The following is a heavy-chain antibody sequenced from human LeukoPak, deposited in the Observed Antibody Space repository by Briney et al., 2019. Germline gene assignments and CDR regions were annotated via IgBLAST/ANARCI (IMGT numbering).Heavy chain of an antibody. Sequence: GGSLRLSCSASGFTFSSYAMSWVRQAPGKGLEWVSAISGSGGSTYYADSVKGRFTISRDNSKNTLYLQMNSLRAEDTAVYHCARDDGFRTVDYWGQGTLVSVSS. CDR2: ISGSGGST. CDR1: GFTFSSYA. D-gene: IGHD1-14*01. V-gene: IGHV3-23*01. J-gene: IGHJ4*02. CDR3: ARDDGFRTVDY.